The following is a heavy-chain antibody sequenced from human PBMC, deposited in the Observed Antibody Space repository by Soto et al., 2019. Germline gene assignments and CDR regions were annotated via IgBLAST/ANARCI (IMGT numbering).Heavy chain of an antibody. J-gene: IGHJ4*02. Sequence: SETLSLTCTVSGDSVNSGSYYWSWIRQPPGKGLEWVGDFYYRGSANYSPSLRSRVTISVDMSRNQFSLKLNSVTAADAAVYYCARGSMVRGPTPFDYWGQGTLVTV. V-gene: IGHV4-61*01. CDR2: FYYRGSA. D-gene: IGHD3-10*01. CDR1: GDSVNSGSYY. CDR3: ARGSMVRGPTPFDY.